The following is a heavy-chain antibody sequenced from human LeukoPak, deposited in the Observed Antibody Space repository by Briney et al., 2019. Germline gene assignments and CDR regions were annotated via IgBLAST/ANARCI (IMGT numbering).Heavy chain of an antibody. D-gene: IGHD6-13*01. CDR2: INHSGST. Sequence: SETLSLTCAVYGGSFSGYYWSWIRQPPGKGLEWMGEINHSGSTNYNPSLKSRVTISVDTSKNQFSLKLSSVTAADTAVYYCARHWSSSWYLNGGPFDYWGQGTLVTVSS. CDR1: GGSFSGYY. CDR3: ARHWSSSWYLNGGPFDY. V-gene: IGHV4-34*01. J-gene: IGHJ4*02.